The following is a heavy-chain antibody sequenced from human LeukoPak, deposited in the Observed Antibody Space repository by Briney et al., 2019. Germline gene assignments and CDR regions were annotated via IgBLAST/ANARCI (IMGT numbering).Heavy chain of an antibody. CDR1: GFTFSSYG. J-gene: IGHJ6*03. Sequence: GGSLRLSCAASGFTFSSYGMHWVRQAPGKGLEWLAFIRYDGSNKNYADSVKGRFTISRDNSKNSLYLQMNSLRVEDTAVYYCARVKQRLGRLLGRDTTYYYFYHMDVWGNGTTVTVSS. CDR3: ARVKQRLGRLLGRDTTYYYFYHMDV. V-gene: IGHV3-30*02. CDR2: IRYDGSNK. D-gene: IGHD6-25*01.